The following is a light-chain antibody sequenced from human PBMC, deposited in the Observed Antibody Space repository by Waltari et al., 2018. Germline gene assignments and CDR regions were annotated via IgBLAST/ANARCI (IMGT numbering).Light chain of an antibody. J-gene: IGLJ3*02. CDR3: ALYMGSGIWV. CDR2: KAN. Sequence: QTVVTKEPSLSVSPGGTVTLTCSLSSGSLSTTSYATWYQQTPGHAPRTLVYKANARSSGVPDRFAGSILGNTAALTITGAQADDESDYYCALYMGSGIWVFGGGTRLTVL. V-gene: IGLV8-61*01. CDR1: SGSLSTTSY.